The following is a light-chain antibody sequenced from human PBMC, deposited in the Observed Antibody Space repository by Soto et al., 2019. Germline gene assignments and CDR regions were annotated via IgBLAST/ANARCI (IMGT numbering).Light chain of an antibody. V-gene: IGLV2-14*01. J-gene: IGLJ7*01. CDR3: SSYSYTGTSYV. CDR1: SSDVGSYDY. Sequence: QSALTQPASVSGSPGQSITISCTGTSSDVGSYDYVSWYQHQPGKAPKLMIYEVSNRPSGVSHRFSGSKSGSTAYLTISGLQAEDEADYYCSSYSYTGTSYVFGPGTQLTVL. CDR2: EVS.